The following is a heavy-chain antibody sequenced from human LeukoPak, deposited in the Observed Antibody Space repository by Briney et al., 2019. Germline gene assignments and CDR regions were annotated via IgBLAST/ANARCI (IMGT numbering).Heavy chain of an antibody. CDR3: VDFWSGYLDY. V-gene: IGHV4-39*01. D-gene: IGHD3-3*01. CDR1: GGSISSSSYY. Sequence: SETLSLICTVSGGSISSSSYYWGWIRQPPGKGLEWIGSIYYSGSTYYNPSLKSRVTISVDTSKNQFSLKLSSVTAADTAVYYCVDFWSGYLDYWGQGTLVTVSS. CDR2: IYYSGST. J-gene: IGHJ4*02.